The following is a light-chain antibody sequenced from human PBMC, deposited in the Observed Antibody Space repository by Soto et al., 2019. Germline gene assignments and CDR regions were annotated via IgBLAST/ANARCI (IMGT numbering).Light chain of an antibody. CDR3: QRYGSSPT. Sequence: EIVLTQSPGTLSLSPGERATLSCRASQSVSSSFFAWYQQKPGQAPRLLIYGASRRSNGIPDRFSGSGSGTALTLTISRLEPEDFALYYCQRYGSSPTCGQGTKVEIK. J-gene: IGKJ1*01. CDR1: QSVSSSF. V-gene: IGKV3-20*01. CDR2: GAS.